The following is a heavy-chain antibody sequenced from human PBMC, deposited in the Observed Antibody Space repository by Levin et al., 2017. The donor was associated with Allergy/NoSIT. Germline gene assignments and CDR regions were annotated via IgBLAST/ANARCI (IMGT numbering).Heavy chain of an antibody. V-gene: IGHV3-11*01. Sequence: SCAASGFTFSDYYMSWIRQAPGKGLEWVSYISSSGSTIYYADSVKGRFTISRDNAKNSLYLQMNSLRAEDTAVYYCARDGPRDPGIPYYYGMDVWGQGTTVTVSS. CDR2: ISSSGSTI. CDR1: GFTFSDYY. J-gene: IGHJ6*02. CDR3: ARDGPRDPGIPYYYGMDV.